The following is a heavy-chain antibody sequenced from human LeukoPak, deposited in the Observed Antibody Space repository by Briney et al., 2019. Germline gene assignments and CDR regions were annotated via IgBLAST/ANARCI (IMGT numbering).Heavy chain of an antibody. CDR3: ARGSSTSCYWCGLFDP. Sequence: ASVKVSCKAYGYTLTSYYMHWVRQAPGQGLEWMGIINPSGGNTRYAQKFQGRVTMTRDTSTSIVYMELSSLRSEDTAMYYCARGSSTSCYWCGLFDPWGQGTLVTVPS. D-gene: IGHD2-2*01. V-gene: IGHV1-46*01. CDR1: GYTLTSYY. J-gene: IGHJ5*02. CDR2: INPSGGNT.